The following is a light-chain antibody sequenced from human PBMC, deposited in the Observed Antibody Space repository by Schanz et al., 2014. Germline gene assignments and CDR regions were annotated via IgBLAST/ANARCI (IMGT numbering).Light chain of an antibody. Sequence: QTVVTQEPSLTVSPGGTVTLTCASSTGAVTSGYFPNWFLQKPGQAPRALIYSINNKHSWTPARFSGSLLGGKAALTLSGAQPEDEAEYFCLLQYSGGSRVFGGGTKLTVL. CDR3: LLQYSGGSRV. J-gene: IGLJ3*02. V-gene: IGLV7-43*01. CDR1: TGAVTSGYF. CDR2: SIN.